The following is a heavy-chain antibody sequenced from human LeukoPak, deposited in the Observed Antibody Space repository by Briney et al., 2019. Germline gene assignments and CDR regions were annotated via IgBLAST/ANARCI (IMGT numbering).Heavy chain of an antibody. V-gene: IGHV3-23*01. J-gene: IGHJ5*02. CDR1: GFTFSSYA. Sequence: GGSLRLSCAASGFTFSSYAMSWVRQAPGKGLEWVSGISGSGGSTYYADSVKGRFTISRDNSKNTLYLQMNSLRAEDTAVYYCAKHQLLLGWFDPWGQGTLVTVSS. CDR3: AKHQLLLGWFDP. D-gene: IGHD2-2*01. CDR2: ISGSGGST.